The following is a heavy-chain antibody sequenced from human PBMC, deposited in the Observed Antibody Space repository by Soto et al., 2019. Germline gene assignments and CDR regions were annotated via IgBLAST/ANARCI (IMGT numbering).Heavy chain of an antibody. CDR1: GFTFSSYD. J-gene: IGHJ3*02. V-gene: IGHV3-13*01. CDR2: IGTAGDT. D-gene: IGHD3-22*01. Sequence: GGSLRLSCAASGFTFSSYDMHWVRQATGKGLEWVSAIGTAGDTYYPGSVKGRFTISRENAKNSLYLQMNSLRAEDTAVYYCARGSYYYDSSGSPDAFDIWGQGTMVTVSS. CDR3: ARGSYYYDSSGSPDAFDI.